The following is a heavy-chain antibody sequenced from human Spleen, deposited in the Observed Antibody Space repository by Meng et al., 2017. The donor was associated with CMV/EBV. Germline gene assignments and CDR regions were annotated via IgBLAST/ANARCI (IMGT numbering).Heavy chain of an antibody. Sequence: GGSLRLSCAASEFTVSSYSMNWVRQAPGKGLEWVSSISSSSSYIYYADSVKGRFTISRDNSKNTLYLQMNSLRAEDTAVYYCAKVVLSGSYDYYGMDVWGQGTTVTVSS. CDR1: EFTVSSYS. D-gene: IGHD1-26*01. J-gene: IGHJ6*02. CDR3: AKVVLSGSYDYYGMDV. CDR2: ISSSSSYI. V-gene: IGHV3-21*04.